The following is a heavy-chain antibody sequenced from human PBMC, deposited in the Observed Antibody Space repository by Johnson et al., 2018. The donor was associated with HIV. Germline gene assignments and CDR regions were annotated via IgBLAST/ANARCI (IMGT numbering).Heavy chain of an antibody. CDR2: ISYDGSNK. V-gene: IGHV3-30*19. CDR1: GFTFSAYG. J-gene: IGHJ3*02. D-gene: IGHD1-7*01. Sequence: QVQLVESGGGVVQPGRSLRLSCAASGFTFSAYGIHWVRQAPGKGLEWVAVISYDGSNKYYADSVKGRCTISRDNSKNTLYLQMNSLRAEDTAVYYCARSATGTTADAFDIWGQGTMVTVSS. CDR3: ARSATGTTADAFDI.